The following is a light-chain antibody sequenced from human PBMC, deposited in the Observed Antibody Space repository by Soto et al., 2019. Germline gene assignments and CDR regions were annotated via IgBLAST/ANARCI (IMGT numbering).Light chain of an antibody. CDR3: QQFTDYPFT. CDR1: QVIGTA. CDR2: DVS. Sequence: AIQLTQSPSSLSASVEDRVTITCRASQVIGTALAWYQQTPGKAPKLLMYDVSRLESGVPSRFSGSGSGTDFTLTISSLQPEDFATYFCQQFTDYPFTFGPGTRVDIK. V-gene: IGKV1D-13*01. J-gene: IGKJ3*01.